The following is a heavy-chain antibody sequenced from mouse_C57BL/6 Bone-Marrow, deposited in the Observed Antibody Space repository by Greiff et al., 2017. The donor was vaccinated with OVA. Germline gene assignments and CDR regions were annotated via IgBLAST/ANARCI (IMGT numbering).Heavy chain of an antibody. D-gene: IGHD2-2*01. CDR2: IDPANGNT. V-gene: IGHV14-3*01. CDR1: GFNIKNTY. Sequence: EVMLVESVAELVRPGASVKLSCTASGFNIKNTYMHWVKQRPEQGLEWIGRIDPANGNTKYAPKFQGKATITADTSSNTAYLQLSSLTSEDTAIYYGARWSGYDPYYFDYWGQGTTLTVSS. CDR3: ARWSGYDPYYFDY. J-gene: IGHJ2*01.